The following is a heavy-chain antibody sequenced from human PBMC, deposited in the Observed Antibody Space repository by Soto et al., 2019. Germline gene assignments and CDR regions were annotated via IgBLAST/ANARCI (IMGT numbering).Heavy chain of an antibody. Sequence: EVQLLESGGGLVQPGGSLRLSCAASGFTFSGYAMSWVRQAPGKGLEWVSAISGSGGSTYYADSVKGRFTISRDNSKNTLYLQMNSLRAEDTAVYYCAVLGGITMIVVVIPPFYWGQGTLVTVSS. V-gene: IGHV3-23*01. J-gene: IGHJ4*02. CDR2: ISGSGGST. CDR1: GFTFSGYA. CDR3: AVLGGITMIVVVIPPFY. D-gene: IGHD3-22*01.